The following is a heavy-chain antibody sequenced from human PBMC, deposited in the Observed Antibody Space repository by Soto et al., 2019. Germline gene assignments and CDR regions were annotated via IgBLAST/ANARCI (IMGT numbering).Heavy chain of an antibody. D-gene: IGHD2-2*01. Sequence: GGSLRLSCAASGFTFSSYWMSWVRQAPGKGLEWVANIKQDGSEKYYVDAVKGRFTISRDNAKNSLYLQMNSLRAEDTAVYYCAREGVVVVPAAPLDPWGQGTLVTVSS. CDR3: AREGVVVVPAAPLDP. V-gene: IGHV3-7*01. CDR2: IKQDGSEK. J-gene: IGHJ5*02. CDR1: GFTFSSYW.